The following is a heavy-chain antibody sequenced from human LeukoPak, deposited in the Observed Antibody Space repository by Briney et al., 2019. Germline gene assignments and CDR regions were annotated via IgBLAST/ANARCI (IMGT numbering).Heavy chain of an antibody. CDR2: INAGNGNT. CDR1: GYTFTSYA. CDR3: ARDKEGEATKGSFDY. J-gene: IGHJ4*02. V-gene: IGHV1-3*01. Sequence: ASVKVSCKASGYTFTSYAMHWVRQAPGQRLEWMGWINAGNGNTKYSQKFQGRVTITRDTSASTAYMELSSLRSEDTAVYYCARDKEGEATKGSFDYWGQGTLVTVSS. D-gene: IGHD1-26*01.